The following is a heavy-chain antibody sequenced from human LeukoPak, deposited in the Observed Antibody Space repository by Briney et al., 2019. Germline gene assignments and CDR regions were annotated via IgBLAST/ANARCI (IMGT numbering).Heavy chain of an antibody. CDR2: IRYDGKNK. CDR1: GLTFSSYG. Sequence: PGGSLRLSCAASGLTFSSYGMHWVRQAPGKGLEWVAFIRYDGKNKYYADSVKGRFTISRDNSKNTLYLQMNSLRAEDTAVYYCVKDQREAYGSGWSRDFDYWGQGTLVTVSS. V-gene: IGHV3-30*02. J-gene: IGHJ4*02. CDR3: VKDQREAYGSGWSRDFDY. D-gene: IGHD6-19*01.